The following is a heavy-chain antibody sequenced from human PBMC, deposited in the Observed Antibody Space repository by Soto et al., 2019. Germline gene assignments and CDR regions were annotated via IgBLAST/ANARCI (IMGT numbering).Heavy chain of an antibody. CDR2: IAYDGSNK. V-gene: IGHV3-30*18. CDR1: GFTFSTYG. Sequence: QVQLVESGGGVVQPGRSLRLSCAASGFTFSTYGMHWVRQAPGKGLEWVALIAYDGSNKYYADSVKGRFTISRDNPKNTLYLQMNSLRAEDTAVYYCAKGAYDYGTSSLAFDFWGQGTMVTVSS. D-gene: IGHD6-6*01. J-gene: IGHJ3*01. CDR3: AKGAYDYGTSSLAFDF.